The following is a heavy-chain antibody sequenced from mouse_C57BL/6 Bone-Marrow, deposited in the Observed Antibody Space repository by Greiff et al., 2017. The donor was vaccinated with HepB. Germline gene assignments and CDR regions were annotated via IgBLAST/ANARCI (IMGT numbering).Heavy chain of an antibody. CDR3: ARHPLITNYYAMDY. Sequence: EVKLMESGGGLVQPGGSLKLSCAASGFTFSDYYMYWVRQTPEKRLEWVAYISNGGGSTYYPDTVKGRFTISRDNAKNTLYLQMSRLKSEDTAMYYCARHPLITNYYAMDYWGQGTSVTVSS. CDR2: ISNGGGST. D-gene: IGHD1-1*01. V-gene: IGHV5-12*01. CDR1: GFTFSDYY. J-gene: IGHJ4*01.